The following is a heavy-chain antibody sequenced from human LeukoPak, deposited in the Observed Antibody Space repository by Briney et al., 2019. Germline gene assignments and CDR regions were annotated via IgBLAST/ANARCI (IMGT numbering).Heavy chain of an antibody. D-gene: IGHD1-26*01. CDR1: GGSFSGYY. Sequence: KPSETLSLTCAVYGGSFSGYYWSWIRQPPGKGLEWIGEINHSGSTNYNPSLKSRVTISVDTSKNQFSLKLSSVTAADTVVYYCARGLGATGFYWGQGTLVTVSS. CDR2: INHSGST. V-gene: IGHV4-34*01. CDR3: ARGLGATGFY. J-gene: IGHJ4*02.